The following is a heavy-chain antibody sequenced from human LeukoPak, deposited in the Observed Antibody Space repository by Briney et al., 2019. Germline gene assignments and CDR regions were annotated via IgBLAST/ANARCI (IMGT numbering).Heavy chain of an antibody. Sequence: GEALRLSCASSGFTYSRYAMSWARRAPGKGLKWVSVIYSGGSTYYTDSVKGRFTISRDNSKNTLYLQMNSLRAEDTAVYYCAREISRTGAFDIWGQGKMVTASS. CDR1: GFTYSRYA. J-gene: IGHJ3*02. CDR3: AREISRTGAFDI. CDR2: IYSGGST. D-gene: IGHD3-3*02. V-gene: IGHV3-66*02.